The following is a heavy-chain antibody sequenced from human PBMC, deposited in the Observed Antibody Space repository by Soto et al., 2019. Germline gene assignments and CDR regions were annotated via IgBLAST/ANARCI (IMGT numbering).Heavy chain of an antibody. CDR3: AIRTTVTSRLGY. Sequence: QVQLQESGPGLVKPSGTLSLTCAVSGGSISSSNWWSWVRQPPGKGLEWIGEIYHSGRTNYNPSLKSRVTISVDKSRNLFALTLRSVTAADTAVYYCAIRTTVTSRLGYWGQGTLVTVSS. D-gene: IGHD4-17*01. CDR1: GGSISSSNW. V-gene: IGHV4-4*02. J-gene: IGHJ4*02. CDR2: IYHSGRT.